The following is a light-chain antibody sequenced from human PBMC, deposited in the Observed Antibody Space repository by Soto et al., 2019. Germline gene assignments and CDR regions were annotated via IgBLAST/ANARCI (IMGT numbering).Light chain of an antibody. V-gene: IGLV2-14*01. CDR3: SSYTSSSTLV. J-gene: IGLJ3*02. CDR1: SSDVGGYNY. CDR2: EVS. Sequence: QSVLTQPASVSGSPGQSITISCTGTSSDVGGYNYVSWYQQHPGKAPKLMIYEVSNRPSGVSNRFSGSKSGNTASLTISGLQAEDEAEYYCSSYTSSSTLVFGGGTKLTVL.